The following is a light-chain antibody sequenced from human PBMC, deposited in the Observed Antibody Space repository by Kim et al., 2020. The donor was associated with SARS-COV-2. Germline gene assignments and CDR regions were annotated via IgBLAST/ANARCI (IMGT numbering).Light chain of an antibody. CDR1: QSVGSN. CDR3: QQYKDWRT. Sequence: PGELPTPSCRARQSVGSNEGWHQQKPAQAPSLLIYEASTRATGIPTRFSGSGSGTEFPLTTSGRQSEDFAVYYCQQYKDWRTFGQGTKVDIK. CDR2: EAS. J-gene: IGKJ1*01. V-gene: IGKV3-15*01.